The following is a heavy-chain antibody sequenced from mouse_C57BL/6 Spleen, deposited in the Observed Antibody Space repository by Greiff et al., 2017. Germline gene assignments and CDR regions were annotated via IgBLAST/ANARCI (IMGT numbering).Heavy chain of an antibody. CDR2: INPNYGTT. V-gene: IGHV1-39*01. CDR1: GYSFTDYN. Sequence: EVQLQQSGPELVKPGASVKISCKASGYSFTDYNMNWVKQSNGKSLEWIGVINPNYGTTSYNQKFKGKATLTVDQYSSTAYMQLNSLTSEDSAVYYCARMGYYGTSFYAMDYWGQGTSVTVSS. CDR3: ARMGYYGTSFYAMDY. J-gene: IGHJ4*01. D-gene: IGHD1-1*01.